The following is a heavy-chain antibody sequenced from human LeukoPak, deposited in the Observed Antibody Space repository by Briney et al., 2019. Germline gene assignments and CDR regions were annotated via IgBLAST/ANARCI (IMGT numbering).Heavy chain of an antibody. J-gene: IGHJ5*02. CDR1: GFTFSSYW. D-gene: IGHD6-13*01. Sequence: GGSLRLSCAASGFTFSSYWMHWVRQAPGKGLVWVSRINSDGSSTSYADSVKGRFTISRDNAKNSLYLQMNSLRAEDTAVYYCAREGQQLVLGWFDPWGQGTLVTVSS. CDR3: AREGQQLVLGWFDP. V-gene: IGHV3-74*01. CDR2: INSDGSST.